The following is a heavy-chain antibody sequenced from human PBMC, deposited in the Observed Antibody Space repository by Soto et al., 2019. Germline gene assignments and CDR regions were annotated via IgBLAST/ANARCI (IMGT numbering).Heavy chain of an antibody. Sequence: QVQLVQSGSEVKKPGASVKVSCKASGYIFNTYSIAWVRQAPGQGLEWMGWISPNNGNTNYAQKVQGRVTMTTDTSTRTAYMELRSMKYDDTAVYYCKREAFGVYRSWFDPWGQGTLVTVSS. CDR2: ISPNNGNT. CDR3: KREAFGVYRSWFDP. J-gene: IGHJ5*02. V-gene: IGHV1-18*04. CDR1: GYIFNTYS. D-gene: IGHD6-19*01.